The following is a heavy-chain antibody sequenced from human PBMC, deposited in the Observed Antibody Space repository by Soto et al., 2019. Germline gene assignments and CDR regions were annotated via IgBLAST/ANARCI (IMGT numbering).Heavy chain of an antibody. Sequence: PGGSLRLSCAASGFTFTSYSMNWVRQAPGKGLEWVSSVRSSGADTYYAESVKGRFTISRDNSKNTLYLQMNSLRAEDTAIYYCAKTIEQQLVRCAFDIWGQGTMVTVSS. J-gene: IGHJ3*02. V-gene: IGHV3-23*01. CDR3: AKTIEQQLVRCAFDI. CDR2: VRSSGADT. CDR1: GFTFTSYS. D-gene: IGHD6-13*01.